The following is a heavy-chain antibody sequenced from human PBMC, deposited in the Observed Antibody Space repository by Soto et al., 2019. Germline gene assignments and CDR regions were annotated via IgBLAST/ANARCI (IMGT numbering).Heavy chain of an antibody. V-gene: IGHV3-73*01. CDR2: VRSKAKTYAT. J-gene: IGHJ4*02. CDR1: GFTFSNSA. CDR3: TPEGAGFGY. Sequence: GESLRLSCAVSGFTFSNSAMHWVRQASGEGLEWVGRVRSKAKTYATAYAASVKGRFTISRDDSKNTAYLQMNSLKTEDTAVYYCTPEGAGFGYWGQGTLVTVSS. D-gene: IGHD1-26*01.